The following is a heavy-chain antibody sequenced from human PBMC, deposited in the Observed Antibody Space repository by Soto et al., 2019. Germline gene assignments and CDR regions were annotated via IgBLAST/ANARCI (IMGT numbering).Heavy chain of an antibody. CDR3: ARDGRRVGDLDLDF. J-gene: IGHJ4*02. CDR1: GYTFSTYG. CDR2: ISTYNGET. D-gene: IGHD2-21*01. V-gene: IGHV1-18*04. Sequence: QVKLVQSGTEVRKPGASVKVSCKSSGYTFSTYGISWVRQAPGQGLEWMGRISTYNGETTYAQRFQGRVILTTDTSTITIYMGMTSLRSDNTAVYYCARDGRRVGDLDLDFWGQGTLLTVSS.